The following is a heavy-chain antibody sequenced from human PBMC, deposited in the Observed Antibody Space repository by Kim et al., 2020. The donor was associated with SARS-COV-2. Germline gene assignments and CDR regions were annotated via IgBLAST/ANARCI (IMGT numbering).Heavy chain of an antibody. CDR2: IESDGIKT. J-gene: IGHJ4*02. D-gene: IGHD2-15*01. CDR1: GFTFSSYG. V-gene: IGHV3-23*03. Sequence: GGSLRLSCAASGFTFSSYGMSWVRQALGKGLEWVSVIESDGIKTYYADSVKGRFTISRDNSKNTLYLQMNSVRVEDTAVYFCATARCSGGTCYDDYWGQGTPVIVSS. CDR3: ATARCSGGTCYDDY.